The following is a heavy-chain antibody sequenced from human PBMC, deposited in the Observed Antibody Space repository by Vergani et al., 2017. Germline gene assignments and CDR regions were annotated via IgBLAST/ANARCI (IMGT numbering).Heavy chain of an antibody. CDR3: AKDLLWFGERNNWFDP. V-gene: IGHV3-20*04. CDR1: GFTFDDYG. CDR2: INWNGGST. J-gene: IGHJ5*02. Sequence: EVQLVESGGGVVRPGGSLRLSCAASGFTFDDYGMSWVRQAPGKGLEWVSGINWNGGSTGYADSVKGRFTISRDNSKNTLYLKMNSLRAEDTAVYYCAKDLLWFGERNNWFDPWGQGTLVTVSS. D-gene: IGHD3-10*01.